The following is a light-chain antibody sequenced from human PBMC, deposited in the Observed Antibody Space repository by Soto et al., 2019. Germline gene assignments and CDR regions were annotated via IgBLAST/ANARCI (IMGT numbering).Light chain of an antibody. V-gene: IGKV3-11*01. CDR2: DAS. CDR1: QSVGSF. J-gene: IGKJ4*01. CDR3: QHRSSWPIT. Sequence: EIVLTQSPATLSLSPGEKAILSCGASQSVGSFLAWYQQRPGQAPRLLIYDASKRATGIPARFSGSGFGTDFTLTISSLEPEDFALYYCQHRSSWPITFGGGTKVEIK.